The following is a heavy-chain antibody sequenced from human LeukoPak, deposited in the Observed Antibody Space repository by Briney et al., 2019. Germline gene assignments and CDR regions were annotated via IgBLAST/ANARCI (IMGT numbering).Heavy chain of an antibody. CDR2: ISSSSSTI. D-gene: IGHD3-10*01. Sequence: HTGGSLRLSCAASGFTFSSYSMNWVRQAPGKGLEWVSYISSSSSTIYYADSVKGRFTISRDNAKNSLYLQMNSLRAEDTAVYYCARKPSEGVDGSGTHYYFDYWGQGTLVTVSS. J-gene: IGHJ4*02. V-gene: IGHV3-48*01. CDR3: ARKPSEGVDGSGTHYYFDY. CDR1: GFTFSSYS.